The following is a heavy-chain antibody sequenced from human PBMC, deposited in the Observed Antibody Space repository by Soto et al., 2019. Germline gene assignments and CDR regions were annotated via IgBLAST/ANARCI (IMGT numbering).Heavy chain of an antibody. CDR3: ARVSSSDSGIYYYIGMDD. CDR1: RGSISSSSYY. Sequence: SLSLACTVDRGSISSSSYYCDRIRQPRGSGLAEIGSIYYGGSTYYNAAIKSRVTISVNTSKNKYSLMLTSVTAADTAVSDCARVSSSDSGIYYYIGMDDWGQGTTVTVSS. D-gene: IGHD3-10*01. V-gene: IGHV4-39*01. CDR2: IYYGGST. J-gene: IGHJ6*02.